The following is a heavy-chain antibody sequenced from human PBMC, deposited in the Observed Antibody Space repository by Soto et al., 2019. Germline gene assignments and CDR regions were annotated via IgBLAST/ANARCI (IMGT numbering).Heavy chain of an antibody. D-gene: IGHD6-13*01. Sequence: PSETLSLTCTVSGGSISSGVYYWSWIRHHPGKGLEWIGYIYYSGSTYYNPSLKSRVTISVDTSKNQFSLKLSSVTAADTAVYYCARDRGQQPWGGMDVWGQGTTVTVSS. V-gene: IGHV4-31*03. CDR2: IYYSGST. CDR1: GGSISSGVYY. J-gene: IGHJ6*02. CDR3: ARDRGQQPWGGMDV.